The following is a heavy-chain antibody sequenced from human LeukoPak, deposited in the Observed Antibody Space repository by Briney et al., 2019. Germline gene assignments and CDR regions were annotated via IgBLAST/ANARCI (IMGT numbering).Heavy chain of an antibody. CDR1: GITFSIYG. J-gene: IGHJ4*02. CDR3: AQDRAGSEDD. V-gene: IGHV3-23*01. Sequence: GGSLRLSCAAPGITFSIYGMSWVRQAPGKGLEWVSTISGSGGGGSTYYADSVEGRFTISRDNSKNTLYLQMNSLRAEDTAIYYCAQDRAGSEDDWGQGTLVTVSS. D-gene: IGHD3-10*01. CDR2: ISGSGGGGST.